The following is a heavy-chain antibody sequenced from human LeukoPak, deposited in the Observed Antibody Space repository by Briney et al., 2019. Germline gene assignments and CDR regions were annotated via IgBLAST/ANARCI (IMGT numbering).Heavy chain of an antibody. CDR2: IYYSGST. D-gene: IGHD3-22*01. CDR1: GGSISSYY. CDR3: ARDRYYYDSSGYSNWFDP. J-gene: IGHJ5*02. V-gene: IGHV4-59*01. Sequence: PSETLSLTCTVSGGSISSYYWSWIRQPPGKGLEWIGYIYYSGSTNYNPSLKSRVTISVDTSKNQFSLKLSSVTAADTAVYYCARDRYYYDSSGYSNWFDPWGQGTLVTVSS.